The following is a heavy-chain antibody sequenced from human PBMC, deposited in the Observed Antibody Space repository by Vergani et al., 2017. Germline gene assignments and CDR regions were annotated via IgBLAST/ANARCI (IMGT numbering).Heavy chain of an antibody. CDR2: INPNSGGT. CDR3: ARGYSSSSVYYYYMDV. J-gene: IGHJ6*03. Sequence: QVQLVQSGAEVKKPGASVKVSCKASGYTFIGYYMHWVRQAPGQGLEWVGWINPNSGGTNYAQKFQGRVTITADESTSTAYMELSSLRSEDTAVYYCARGYSSSSVYYYYMDVWGKGTTVTVAS. V-gene: IGHV1-2*02. CDR1: GYTFIGYY. D-gene: IGHD6-6*01.